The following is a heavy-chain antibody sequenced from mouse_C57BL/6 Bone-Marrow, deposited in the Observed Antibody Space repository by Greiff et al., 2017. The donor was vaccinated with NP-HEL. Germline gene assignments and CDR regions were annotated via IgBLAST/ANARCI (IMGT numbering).Heavy chain of an antibody. CDR2: IDPNSGGT. D-gene: IGHD1-1*01. CDR3: ARYYNGSSSFDY. V-gene: IGHV1-72*01. Sequence: QVQLQQPGAELVKPGASVKLSCKASGYTFTSYLMPWVKQRPGRGLEWIGRIDPNSGGTKYNEKFKSKATLTVDKPSSTDNMQLNSLTSEDSAVYDCARYYNGSSSFDYWGRGTTITVTS. CDR1: GYTFTSYL. J-gene: IGHJ2*01.